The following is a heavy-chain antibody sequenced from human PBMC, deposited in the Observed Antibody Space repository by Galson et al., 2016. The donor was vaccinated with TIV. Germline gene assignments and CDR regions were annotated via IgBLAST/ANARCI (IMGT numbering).Heavy chain of an antibody. CDR2: IVPIYRSP. D-gene: IGHD6-13*01. V-gene: IGHV1-69*13. Sequence: SVKVSCKASGSIFSSYTIFWVRQAPGQGLEWMGGIVPIYRSPKYARRFQGRVTITADESTSTVFVELTSLTSDDTATYYCARPSDSSWYFDLWGRGTQVIVSS. J-gene: IGHJ2*01. CDR3: ARPSDSSWYFDL. CDR1: GSIFSSYT.